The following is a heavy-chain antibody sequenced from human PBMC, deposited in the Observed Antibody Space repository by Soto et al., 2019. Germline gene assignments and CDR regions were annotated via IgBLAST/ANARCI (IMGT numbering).Heavy chain of an antibody. CDR1: GYTFTSYG. D-gene: IGHD2-2*01. Sequence: QVQLAQSGAEVKNPGASVKVSCKSSGYTFTSYGISWVRQAPGQGLEWMGWSSSYNGDTNYAQKFQGRVTLTTDTSTTTAYMELRSLRSDDTAVYFCARDIVVPTPTGGIDYWGQGTLVTVSS. J-gene: IGHJ4*02. V-gene: IGHV1-18*01. CDR2: SSSYNGDT. CDR3: ARDIVVPTPTGGIDY.